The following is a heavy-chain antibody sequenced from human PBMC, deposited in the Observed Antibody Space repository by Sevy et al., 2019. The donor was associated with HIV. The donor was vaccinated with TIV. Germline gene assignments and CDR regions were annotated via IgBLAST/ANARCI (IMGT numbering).Heavy chain of an antibody. D-gene: IGHD3-22*01. Sequence: GGSLRLSCAASGFTFSSYSMNWVRQAPGKGLEWVSYISSSSSTIYYADSVKGRFTISRDNAKNSLYLQMNSLRDEDTAVYYCAGATYYYDSSGYSGFDYWGQGTLVTVSS. CDR1: GFTFSSYS. J-gene: IGHJ4*02. CDR2: ISSSSSTI. V-gene: IGHV3-48*02. CDR3: AGATYYYDSSGYSGFDY.